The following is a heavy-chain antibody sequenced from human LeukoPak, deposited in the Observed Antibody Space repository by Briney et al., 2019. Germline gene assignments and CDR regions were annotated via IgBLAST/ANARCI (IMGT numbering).Heavy chain of an antibody. CDR3: ARAKAVLDAFDI. V-gene: IGHV1-69*13. CDR2: IIPIFGTA. Sequence: GASVKVSCKASGGTFSSYAISWVRQAPGQGLEWMGGIIPIFGTANYAHKFQGRVTITADESTSTAYMELSSLRSEDTAVYYCARAKAVLDAFDIWGQGTMVTVSS. J-gene: IGHJ3*02. D-gene: IGHD6-19*01. CDR1: GGTFSSYA.